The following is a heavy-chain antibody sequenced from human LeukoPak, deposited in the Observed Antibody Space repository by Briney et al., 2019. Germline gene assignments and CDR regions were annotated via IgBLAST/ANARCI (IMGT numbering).Heavy chain of an antibody. CDR2: ISGSGGST. Sequence: PSETLSLTCTVSGGSISSSSYYWGWIRQPPGKGLEWVSAISGSGGSTYYADSVKGRFTISRDNSKNTLYLQMNSLRAEDTAVYYCAKEVAVAGFAFDYWGQGTLVTVSS. D-gene: IGHD6-19*01. CDR1: GGSISSSSYY. CDR3: AKEVAVAGFAFDY. J-gene: IGHJ4*02. V-gene: IGHV3-23*01.